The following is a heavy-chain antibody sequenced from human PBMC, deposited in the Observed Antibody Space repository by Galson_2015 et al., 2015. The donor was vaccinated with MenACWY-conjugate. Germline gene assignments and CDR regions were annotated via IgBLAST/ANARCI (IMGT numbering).Heavy chain of an antibody. Sequence: SLRLSCAASGFTFSSYGMHWVRQAPGKGLEWVAVISYDGSNKYYADSVKGRFTISRDNSKNTLYLQMNSLRAEDTAVYYCAKDQVELYSSSWYDPGYWGQGTLVTVSS. J-gene: IGHJ4*02. CDR3: AKDQVELYSSSWYDPGY. V-gene: IGHV3-30*18. CDR1: GFTFSSYG. D-gene: IGHD6-13*01. CDR2: ISYDGSNK.